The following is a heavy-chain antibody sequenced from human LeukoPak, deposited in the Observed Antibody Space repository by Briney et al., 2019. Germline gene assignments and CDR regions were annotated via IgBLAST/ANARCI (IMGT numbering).Heavy chain of an antibody. D-gene: IGHD6-19*01. CDR1: GGSFSGYY. CDR3: ARDSSGWYDLYFDY. Sequence: TLSLTCAVYGGSFSGYYWSWIRQPPGKGLEWIGEINHSGSTNYNPSLKSRVTISVDTSKNQFSLKLSSVTAADTAVYYCARDSSGWYDLYFDYWGQGTLVTVSS. V-gene: IGHV4-34*01. CDR2: INHSGST. J-gene: IGHJ4*02.